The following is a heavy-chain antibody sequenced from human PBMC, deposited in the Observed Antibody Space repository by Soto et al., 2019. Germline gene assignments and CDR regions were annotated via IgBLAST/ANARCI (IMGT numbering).Heavy chain of an antibody. V-gene: IGHV4-39*01. D-gene: IGHD5-12*01. CDR2: IYYSGST. Sequence: SETLSLTCTVSGGSISSSSYYWGWIRQPPGKGLEWIGSIYYSGSTYYNPSLKSRVTISVDTSKNQFSLKLSSVTAADTAVYYCASQYSGYEGWFDPWGQGILVTVSS. CDR1: GGSISSSSYY. CDR3: ASQYSGYEGWFDP. J-gene: IGHJ5*02.